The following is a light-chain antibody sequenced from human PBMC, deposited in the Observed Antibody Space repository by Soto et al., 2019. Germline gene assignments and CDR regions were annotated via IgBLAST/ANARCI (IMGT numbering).Light chain of an antibody. J-gene: IGLJ2*01. Sequence: QSVLTQPPSVSGAPGQRVTISCTGSSSNIGAGYDVHWYQQLPGTAPKLLIYGNSNRPSGVPDRFSGSKSGTSASLAITGLQAEDEADYDCQSYDSSLSEVVFGGGTKVTVL. CDR3: QSYDSSLSEVV. CDR2: GNS. CDR1: SSNIGAGYD. V-gene: IGLV1-40*01.